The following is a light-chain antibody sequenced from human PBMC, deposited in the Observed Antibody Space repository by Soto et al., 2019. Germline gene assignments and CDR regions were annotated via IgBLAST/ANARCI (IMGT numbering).Light chain of an antibody. V-gene: IGKV3D-15*01. J-gene: IGKJ1*01. CDR3: QQYNSYSVT. CDR1: QSVSTN. Sequence: EIVMTQSPATLSVSPGERVTLSCRASQSVSTNVAWYQHKAGQAPRLLIYGASTRATGIPARFIGNGSGTEFTLTISSLQSEDFATYYCQQYNSYSVTCGQGNKGDIK. CDR2: GAS.